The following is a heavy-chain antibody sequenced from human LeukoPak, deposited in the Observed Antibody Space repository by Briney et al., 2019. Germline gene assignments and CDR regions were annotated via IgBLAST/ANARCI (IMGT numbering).Heavy chain of an antibody. Sequence: PSETLSLTCAVYGGSFSGYYWSWIRQPPGKGLEWIGEINHSGSTNYNPSLKSRVTISVDTSKNQFSLKLSSVTAADTAVYYCAGTDYYDSSGYGGPFDYWGQGALVTVSS. D-gene: IGHD3-22*01. CDR3: AGTDYYDSSGYGGPFDY. J-gene: IGHJ4*02. CDR2: INHSGST. V-gene: IGHV4-34*01. CDR1: GGSFSGYY.